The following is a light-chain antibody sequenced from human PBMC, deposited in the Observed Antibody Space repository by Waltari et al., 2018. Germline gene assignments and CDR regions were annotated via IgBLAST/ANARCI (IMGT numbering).Light chain of an antibody. CDR3: HSGDSSTSLMV. V-gene: IGLV3-25*03. CDR2: KDS. CDR1: LLANEY. Sequence: YELTQPPSVSVSQGQTARITCSGDLLANEYTYWYHQNPGQAPVLMIYKDSERPSGIPWRFSGSSSGTTVTLTISGVQAEDEADFYCHSGDSSTSLMVFGGGTKLTVL. J-gene: IGLJ2*01.